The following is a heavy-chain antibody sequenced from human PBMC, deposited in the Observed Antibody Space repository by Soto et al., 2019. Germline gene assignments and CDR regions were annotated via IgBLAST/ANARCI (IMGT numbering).Heavy chain of an antibody. J-gene: IGHJ6*01. Sequence: SETLSFTCIACGGPIKTGDYYWNWIRQPPGNGLEWIGYAFYSGATNYSPSLRCRAATSRGTSNIRFSLSLTSVTAADAAVYDCARARFCYGHFRCWG. V-gene: IGHV4-30-4*01. CDR1: GGPIKTGDYY. D-gene: IGHD3-10*01. CDR3: ARARFCYGHFRC. CDR2: AFYSGAT.